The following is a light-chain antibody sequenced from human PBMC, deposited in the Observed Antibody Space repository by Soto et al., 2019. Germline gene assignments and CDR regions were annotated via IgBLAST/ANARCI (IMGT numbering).Light chain of an antibody. CDR3: QPYDTYSPQ. CDR1: QTITAW. Sequence: DIEMTQSPSTLSASVWYRVTITFLTSQTITAWLALYQQKPGKAPKPLIYDASSLESGVPSRFRGSGSGTEFTLNISSLQPDDFANYYCQPYDTYSPQFGQGPX. CDR2: DAS. V-gene: IGKV1-5*01. J-gene: IGKJ1*01.